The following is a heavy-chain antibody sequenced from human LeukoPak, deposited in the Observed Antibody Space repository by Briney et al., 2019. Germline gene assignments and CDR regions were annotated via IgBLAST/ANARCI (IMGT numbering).Heavy chain of an antibody. CDR2: LIPSGDST. CDR1: GYTFTSYY. D-gene: IGHD4/OR15-4a*01. V-gene: IGHV1-46*01. Sequence: GASVKVSCKASGYTFTSYYLHWVRQAPGQGLEWMGVLIPSGDSTTYAQRFQGRVTVTTDTSTNTVYMDLSSLRSEDTAVYYCAKDALGDYGGNRRFDYWGQGPWLPSPQ. J-gene: IGHJ4*02. CDR3: AKDALGDYGGNRRFDY.